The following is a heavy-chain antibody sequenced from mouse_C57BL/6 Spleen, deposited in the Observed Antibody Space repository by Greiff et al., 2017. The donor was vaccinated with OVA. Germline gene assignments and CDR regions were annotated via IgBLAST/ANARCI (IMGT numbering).Heavy chain of an antibody. Sequence: VKVVESGAELARPGASVKLSCKASGYTFTSYGISWVKQRTGQGLEWIGEIYPRSGNTYYNEKFKGKATLTADKSSSTAYMELRSLTSEDSAVYFCARDASSRDAMDYWGQGTSVTVSS. V-gene: IGHV1-81*01. D-gene: IGHD6-1*01. CDR3: ARDASSRDAMDY. CDR1: GYTFTSYG. J-gene: IGHJ4*01. CDR2: IYPRSGNT.